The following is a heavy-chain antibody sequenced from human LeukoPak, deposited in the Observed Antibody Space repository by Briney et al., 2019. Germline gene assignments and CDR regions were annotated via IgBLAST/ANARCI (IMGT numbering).Heavy chain of an antibody. J-gene: IGHJ4*02. CDR2: INHSGST. CDR3: ARVRYSYGYPNFDY. V-gene: IGHV4-4*02. CDR1: GGSISSSNW. Sequence: SGTLSLTCAVSGGSISSSNWWSWVRQPPGKGLKWIGEINHSGSTNYNPSLKSRVTISVDKSKNQFSLKLSSVTAADTAVYYCARVRYSYGYPNFDYWGQGTLVTVSS. D-gene: IGHD5-18*01.